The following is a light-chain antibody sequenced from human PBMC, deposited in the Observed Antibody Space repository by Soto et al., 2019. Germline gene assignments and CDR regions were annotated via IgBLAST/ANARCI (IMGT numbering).Light chain of an antibody. V-gene: IGKV3-11*01. CDR2: DAS. Sequence: IVVTQSPSTLSLSPGERATLSCRASQSVSSYLAWYQQKPGQAPRLLIYDASNRATGIPARFSGSGSGTDFTLTISSLEPEDFAVYYCQQRSNWQELTFGGGTKVDIK. CDR3: QQRSNWQELT. CDR1: QSVSSY. J-gene: IGKJ4*01.